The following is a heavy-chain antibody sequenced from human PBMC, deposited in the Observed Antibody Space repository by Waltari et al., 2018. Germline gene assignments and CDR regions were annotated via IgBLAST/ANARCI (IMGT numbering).Heavy chain of an antibody. CDR2: ISSSSSYI. CDR3: ARDRPSLRWLQKEALDY. Sequence: EVQLVESGGGLVKPGGSLRLSCAASGFTFSSYSMNWVRQAPGKGLEWVSSISSSSSYIYYADSVKGRFTISRDNAKNSLYLQMNSLRAEDTAVYYCARDRPSLRWLQKEALDYWGQGTLVTVSS. CDR1: GFTFSSYS. D-gene: IGHD5-12*01. V-gene: IGHV3-21*01. J-gene: IGHJ4*02.